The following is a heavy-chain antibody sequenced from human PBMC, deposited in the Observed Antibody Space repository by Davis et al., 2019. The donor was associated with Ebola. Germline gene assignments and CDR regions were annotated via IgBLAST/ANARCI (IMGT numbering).Heavy chain of an antibody. D-gene: IGHD2-2*01. V-gene: IGHV3-23*01. J-gene: IGHJ4*02. CDR3: ANDRLTRRTSKRFDY. CDR1: GFTFSRYA. CDR2: ISGSGGST. Sequence: PGGSLRLSGAASGFTFSRYAMSWVRQAPGKGLEWVSAISGSGGSTYYADSVKGRFTISRDNSKNTLYLQMNSLRAEDTAVYYCANDRLTRRTSKRFDYWGQGTLVTVSS.